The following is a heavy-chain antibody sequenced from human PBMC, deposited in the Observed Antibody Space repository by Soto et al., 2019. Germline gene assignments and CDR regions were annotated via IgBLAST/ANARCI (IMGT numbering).Heavy chain of an antibody. V-gene: IGHV6-1*01. D-gene: IGHD3-3*01. CDR1: GDRVSSNSAA. CDR3: AREVTIFGGPYYYYGMDV. Sequence: PSQTLSLTCAISGDRVSSNSAAWNWIMHSPSRGLEWLGRTYYRSKWYNDYAVSVKSRITINPDTSKNQFSLQLNSVTPEDTAVYYCAREVTIFGGPYYYYGMDVWGQGTAVTVSS. CDR2: TYYRSKWYN. J-gene: IGHJ6*02.